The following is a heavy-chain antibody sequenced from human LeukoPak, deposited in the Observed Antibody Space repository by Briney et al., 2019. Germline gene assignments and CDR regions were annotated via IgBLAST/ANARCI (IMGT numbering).Heavy chain of an antibody. CDR2: IIETGASP. CDR1: GFSFSLYA. D-gene: IGHD6-19*01. J-gene: IGHJ4*02. V-gene: IGHV3-23*01. Sequence: GGSLRLSCAASGFSFSLYAMNWVRQALGKGLEWVSTIIETGASPYYADSVRGRFTVSGDSSKNMFYLQMNSLRAEDTAIYYCARRGAGSGGLDYWGQGTLVTVSS. CDR3: ARRGAGSGGLDY.